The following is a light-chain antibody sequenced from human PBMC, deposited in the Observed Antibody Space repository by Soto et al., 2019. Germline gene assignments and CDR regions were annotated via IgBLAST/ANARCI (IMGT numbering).Light chain of an antibody. V-gene: IGKV1-12*01. J-gene: IGKJ4*01. Sequence: DIQMTQSPSSVSSSVGDRVTITCRASQGISSRLAWYQQKPGKAPNLLIYAASSLQSGVPSRFSGSGSETDFTLTIGSLQPEDFATYYCQQSNSFPLTFGGGTKVEIK. CDR3: QQSNSFPLT. CDR1: QGISSR. CDR2: AAS.